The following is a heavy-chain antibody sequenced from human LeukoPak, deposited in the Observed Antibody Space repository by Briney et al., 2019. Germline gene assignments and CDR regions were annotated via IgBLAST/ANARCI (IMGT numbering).Heavy chain of an antibody. J-gene: IGHJ4*02. CDR1: GFTFSSYS. CDR2: ISSSSSYI. V-gene: IGHV3-21*01. Sequence: GGSLRLSCAASGFTFSSYSMNWVRQAPGKGLEWVSSISSSSSYIYYADSVRGRFTISRDNAKNSLYLQMNSLRAEDTAVYYCARDGGEMATIDYWGQGTLVTVSS. CDR3: ARDGGEMATIDY. D-gene: IGHD5-24*01.